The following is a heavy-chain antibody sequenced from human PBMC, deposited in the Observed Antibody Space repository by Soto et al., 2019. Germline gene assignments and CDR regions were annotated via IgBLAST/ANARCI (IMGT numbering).Heavy chain of an antibody. CDR1: GFTFSSYS. CDR3: ARVWFGEALDY. Sequence: GGSLRLSCAASGFTFSSYSMNWVRQAPGKGLEWVSSISSSSSYIYYADSVKGRSTISRDNAKNSLYLQMNSLRAEDTAVYYCARVWFGEALDYWGQGTLVTVSS. CDR2: ISSSSSYI. D-gene: IGHD3-10*01. V-gene: IGHV3-21*01. J-gene: IGHJ4*02.